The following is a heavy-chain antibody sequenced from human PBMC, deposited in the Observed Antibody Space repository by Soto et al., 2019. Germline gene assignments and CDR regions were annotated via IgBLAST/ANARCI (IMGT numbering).Heavy chain of an antibody. V-gene: IGHV1-18*04. CDR2: ISAHNGNT. CDR3: ANLISGSWRA. CDR1: GYTFSNYG. Sequence: ASGKFSCKASGYTFSNYGINWVRHAPGQGLEWMGWISAHNGNTNYIQTFQGRVAMTTDTSTSTAYMELGGLRSDNTAVYYCANLISGSWRAWGQGTLVTVSS. D-gene: IGHD1-26*01. J-gene: IGHJ5*02.